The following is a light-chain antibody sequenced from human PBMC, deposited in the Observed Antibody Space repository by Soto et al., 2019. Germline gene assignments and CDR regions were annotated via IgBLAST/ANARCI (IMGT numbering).Light chain of an antibody. Sequence: QSALTQPASVSGSPGQSITISCTGTSSDVGGYHYVSWYQQHPGKAPKLMIYEVSNRPSGVSNRFSGSKSGNTASLTISGLQAEDEADDYCSSYTSSSTLDVFGTGTKLTVL. CDR3: SSYTSSSTLDV. J-gene: IGLJ1*01. CDR1: SSDVGGYHY. CDR2: EVS. V-gene: IGLV2-14*01.